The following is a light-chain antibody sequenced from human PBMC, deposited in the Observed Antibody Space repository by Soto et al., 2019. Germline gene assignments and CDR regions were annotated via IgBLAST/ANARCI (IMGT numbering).Light chain of an antibody. CDR3: QQSYSTPGGT. CDR2: AAS. V-gene: IGKV1-39*01. CDR1: QSISSY. Sequence: DIQMTQSTSSLSASVGDRVTITCRASQSISSYLNWYQQRPGKAPKLLIYAASSLQSVVPSRFSGSGSGTEFTLTISSLQPEDFASYYCQQSYSTPGGTFGQGTKLEIK. J-gene: IGKJ2*01.